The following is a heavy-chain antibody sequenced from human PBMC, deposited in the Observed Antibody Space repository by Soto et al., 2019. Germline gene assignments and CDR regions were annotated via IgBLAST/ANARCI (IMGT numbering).Heavy chain of an antibody. V-gene: IGHV3-74*01. CDR1: GVTFSTYW. CDR2: ITSDGSST. CDR3: VRHFDK. J-gene: IGHJ4*02. Sequence: GGPLRVSCAASGVTFSTYWMHWVRRPPGKGLVWVARITSDGSSTTYADSVKGRFTISRDNAKNTLYLQMNSPRADDTAVYYCVRHFDKWGQGTLVPVSS.